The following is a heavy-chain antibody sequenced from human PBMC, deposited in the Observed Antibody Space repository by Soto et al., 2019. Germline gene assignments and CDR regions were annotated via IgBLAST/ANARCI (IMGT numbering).Heavy chain of an antibody. CDR1: GGSFSGYY. V-gene: IGHV4-34*01. D-gene: IGHD1-1*01. Sequence: SETLSLTCAVYGGSFSGYYWSWIRQPPGKELEWIGEINHSGSTNYNPSLKSRVTISVDTSKNQFSLKLSSVTAADTAVYYCARGLGTHKYYYGMDVWGQGTTVTVSS. CDR2: INHSGST. J-gene: IGHJ6*02. CDR3: ARGLGTHKYYYGMDV.